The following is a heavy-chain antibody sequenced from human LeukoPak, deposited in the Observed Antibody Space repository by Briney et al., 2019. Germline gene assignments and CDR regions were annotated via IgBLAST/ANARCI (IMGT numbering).Heavy chain of an antibody. D-gene: IGHD3-9*01. J-gene: IGHJ6*02. Sequence: GGSLRLSCAASGFTFSSYSMNWVRQASGKGLEWVSSISSSSSYIYYADSVKGRFTISRDNAKNSLYLQMNSLRAEDTAVYYCARDSSDYDILTGYYGVYGMDVWGQGTTVTVSS. CDR3: ARDSSDYDILTGYYGVYGMDV. CDR1: GFTFSSYS. V-gene: IGHV3-21*01. CDR2: ISSSSSYI.